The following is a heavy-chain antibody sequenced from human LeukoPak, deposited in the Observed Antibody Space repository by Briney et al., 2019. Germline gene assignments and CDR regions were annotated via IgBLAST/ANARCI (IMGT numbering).Heavy chain of an antibody. CDR3: ARQGMAPPGTGFDY. J-gene: IGHJ4*02. V-gene: IGHV3-43*02. CDR2: ISGDGGST. CDR1: GFTFDDYA. Sequence: GESLKISCAASGFTFDDYAMRWVRQAPGKGLEWVSLISGDGGSTYYADSVKGRFTISRDNSKNSLYLQMNRLRTEDTALYYCARQGMAPPGTGFDYWGQGTLVTVSS. D-gene: IGHD6-13*01.